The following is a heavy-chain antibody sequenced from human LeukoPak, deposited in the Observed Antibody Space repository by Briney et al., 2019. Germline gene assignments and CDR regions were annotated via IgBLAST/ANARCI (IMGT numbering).Heavy chain of an antibody. Sequence: PGGSLRLSCAASGRTLSRYVMSWVRQSPGKGLEWVSGISGSGSSTYYADSVKGRFTISRDNSKNTLYLEMNSLRAEDTATYYCGTTHLRASTYMDVWGKGTTVIVSS. V-gene: IGHV3-23*01. D-gene: IGHD1-1*01. CDR3: GTTHLRASTYMDV. J-gene: IGHJ6*03. CDR1: GRTLSRYV. CDR2: ISGSGSST.